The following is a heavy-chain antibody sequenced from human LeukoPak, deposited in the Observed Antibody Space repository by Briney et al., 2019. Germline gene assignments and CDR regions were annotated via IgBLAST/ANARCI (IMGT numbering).Heavy chain of an antibody. D-gene: IGHD4-23*01. V-gene: IGHV4-59*08. CDR1: GGSISSYY. CDR3: ATLTTVVTAYYFDY. J-gene: IGHJ4*02. Sequence: SETLSLTCTVSGGSISSYYWSWIRQPPGKGLEWIGYIYYSGSTNYNPSLKSRVTISVDTSKNQFSLKLTSVTAADTAVYYCATLTTVVTAYYFDYWGQGTLVTVSS. CDR2: IYYSGST.